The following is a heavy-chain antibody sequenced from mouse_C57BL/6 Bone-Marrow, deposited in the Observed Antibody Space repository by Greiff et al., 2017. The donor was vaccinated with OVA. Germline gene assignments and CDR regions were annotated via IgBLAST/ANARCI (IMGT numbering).Heavy chain of an antibody. J-gene: IGHJ2*01. D-gene: IGHD3-2*02. CDR3: ARSGLRLRGYYFDY. CDR2: IYPGDGDT. Sequence: VQLQESGPELVKPGASVKISCKAYGYAFSSSWMNWVKQRPGKGLEWIGRIYPGDGDTNYNGKFKGKATLTADKSSSTAYMQLSSRTSEDAAVYFCARSGLRLRGYYFDYWGQGTTLTVSS. CDR1: GYAFSSSW. V-gene: IGHV1-82*01.